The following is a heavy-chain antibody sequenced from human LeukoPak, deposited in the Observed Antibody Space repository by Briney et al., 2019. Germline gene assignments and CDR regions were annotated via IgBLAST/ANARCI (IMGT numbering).Heavy chain of an antibody. CDR3: ARGSPSYAQWHFDL. D-gene: IGHD2/OR15-2a*01. CDR1: GYTITDYY. CDR2: IIPNTGGT. J-gene: IGHJ2*01. V-gene: IGHV1-2*04. Sequence: ASVKVSCKASGYTITDYYLHWVRQAPGQGLEWMGWIIPNTGGTNYAQKFQDWVTMSSDTSISTAYMELSSLRSDDTAVYYCARGSPSYAQWHFDLWGRGTLVTVSS.